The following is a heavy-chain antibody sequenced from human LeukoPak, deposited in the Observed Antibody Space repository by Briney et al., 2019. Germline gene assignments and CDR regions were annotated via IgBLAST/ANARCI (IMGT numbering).Heavy chain of an antibody. D-gene: IGHD6-13*01. Sequence: GGSLRLSCAASGFTFSSYSMNWVRQAPGKGLEWVSSISSSSSYIYYADSVKGRFTISRDNAKNSLYLQMNSPRAEDTAVYYCARDSIAAAGTDYWGQGTLVTVSS. V-gene: IGHV3-21*01. J-gene: IGHJ4*02. CDR3: ARDSIAAAGTDY. CDR2: ISSSSSYI. CDR1: GFTFSSYS.